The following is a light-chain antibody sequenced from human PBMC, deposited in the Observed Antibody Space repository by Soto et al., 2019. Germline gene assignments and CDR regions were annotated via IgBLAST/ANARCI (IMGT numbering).Light chain of an antibody. CDR1: QSVSTNY. Sequence: EIVLTQSPGTLSLSPGERTTLSCRASQSVSTNYLAWYQQKPGQAPRLLIYGASSRATGMPDRFSGSGSGADFTLTISRLEPEDFAVYYCQQYGSVPRTFGGGTKVEIK. V-gene: IGKV3-20*01. J-gene: IGKJ4*01. CDR2: GAS. CDR3: QQYGSVPRT.